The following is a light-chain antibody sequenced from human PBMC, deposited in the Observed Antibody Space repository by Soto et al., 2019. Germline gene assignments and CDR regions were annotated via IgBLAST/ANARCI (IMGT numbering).Light chain of an antibody. Sequence: DIQVTQSPSSVSASVGDRVTITCRATRDISRWLAWYQQKPGKAPKLVIYAASNLQSGVPSRFSGSGSGTDFTLTITSLQSEDFAVYYCQQYDKWPPLTFGGGTKVEIK. CDR1: RDISRW. V-gene: IGKV1-12*01. CDR3: QQYDKWPPLT. J-gene: IGKJ4*01. CDR2: AAS.